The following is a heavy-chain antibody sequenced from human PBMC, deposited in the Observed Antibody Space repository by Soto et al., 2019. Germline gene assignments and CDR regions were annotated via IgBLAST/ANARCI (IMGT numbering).Heavy chain of an antibody. D-gene: IGHD3-22*01. Sequence: ASVKVSCKASGYTFTSYGISWVRQAPGQGLEWMGWISAYNGNTNYAQKLQGRVTMTTDTSTSTAYMELRSLRSDDTAVYYCAESCRGDYYDSSGYYPLDYWGQGTLVTVSS. V-gene: IGHV1-18*01. CDR3: AESCRGDYYDSSGYYPLDY. J-gene: IGHJ4*02. CDR2: ISAYNGNT. CDR1: GYTFTSYG.